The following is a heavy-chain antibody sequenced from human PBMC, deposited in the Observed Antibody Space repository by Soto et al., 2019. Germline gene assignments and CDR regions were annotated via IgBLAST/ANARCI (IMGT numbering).Heavy chain of an antibody. J-gene: IGHJ5*02. V-gene: IGHV4-39*01. CDR1: GGSISSSSYY. CDR2: IYYSGST. CDR3: ARNRLNWFDP. Sequence: ASETLSLTCTVSGGSISSSSYYWGWIRQPPGKGLEWIGSIYYSGSTYYNPSLKSRVTISVDTSKNQFSLKLSSVTAADTAVYYCARNRLNWFDPWGQGTLVTVSS.